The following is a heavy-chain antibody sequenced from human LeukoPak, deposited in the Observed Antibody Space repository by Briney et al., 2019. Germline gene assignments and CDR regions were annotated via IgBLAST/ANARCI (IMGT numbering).Heavy chain of an antibody. V-gene: IGHV1-8*02. CDR2: MNPNSGNT. Sequence: GASVKVSCKASGYTFTSYGISWVRQATGQGLEWMGWMNPNSGNTGYAQKFQGRVTMTRDTSISTAYMELSSLRSEDTAVYYCARTHYYDSRDNWFDPWGQGTLVTVSS. CDR3: ARTHYYDSRDNWFDP. J-gene: IGHJ5*02. D-gene: IGHD3-22*01. CDR1: GYTFTSYG.